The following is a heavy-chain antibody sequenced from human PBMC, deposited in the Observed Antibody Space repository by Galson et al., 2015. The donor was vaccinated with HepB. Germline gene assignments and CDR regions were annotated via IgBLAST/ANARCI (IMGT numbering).Heavy chain of an antibody. CDR3: ATLPLWFGELWKTNYYYGMDV. Sequence: SVKVSCKASGYAFTSYAMNWVRQAPGQGLEWMGWINTNTGNPTYAQGFTGRFVFSLDTSVSTAYLQISSLKAEDTAVYYCATLPLWFGELWKTNYYYGMDVWGQGTTVTVSS. V-gene: IGHV7-4-1*02. D-gene: IGHD3-10*01. CDR1: GYAFTSYA. CDR2: INTNTGNP. J-gene: IGHJ6*02.